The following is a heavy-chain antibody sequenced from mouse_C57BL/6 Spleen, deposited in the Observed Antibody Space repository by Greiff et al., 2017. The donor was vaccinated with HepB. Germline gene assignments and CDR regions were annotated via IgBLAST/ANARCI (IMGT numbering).Heavy chain of an antibody. V-gene: IGHV5-9-1*02. J-gene: IGHJ4*01. D-gene: IGHD1-1*01. CDR3: TRDRRTTVVGAMDY. Sequence: EVKLMESGEGLVKPGGSLKLSCAASGFTFSSYAMSWVRQTPEKRLEWVAYISSGGDYIYYADTVKGRFTISRDNARNTLYLQMSSLKSEDTAMYYCTRDRRTTVVGAMDYWGQGTSVTVSS. CDR2: ISSGGDYI. CDR1: GFTFSSYA.